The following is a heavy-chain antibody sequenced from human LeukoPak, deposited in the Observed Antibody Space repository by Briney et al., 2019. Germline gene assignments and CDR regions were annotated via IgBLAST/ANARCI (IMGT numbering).Heavy chain of an antibody. CDR2: IYYTGST. D-gene: IGHD6-6*01. V-gene: IGHV4-59*08. CDR3: ARHRAYSSSSPFDY. Sequence: PSETLSLTCSVSGGSISSLYWSWIRQPPGKGLEWIGYIYYTGSTNYNPSLKSRVTMFVDMPKNQFSLRLSSVTAAETAVYYCARHRAYSSSSPFDYWGREPWSPSPQ. J-gene: IGHJ4*02. CDR1: GGSISSLY.